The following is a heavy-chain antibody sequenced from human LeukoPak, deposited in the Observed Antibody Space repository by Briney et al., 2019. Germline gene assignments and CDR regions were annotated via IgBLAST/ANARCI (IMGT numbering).Heavy chain of an antibody. Sequence: QAGGSLRLSCAASGFTFDDYAMHWVRQAPGKGLEWVSGISWNSGSIGYADSVKGRFTISRDNAKNSLYLQMNSLRAEDTALYYCAKDISGWYSGGIDYWGQGTLVTVSS. V-gene: IGHV3-9*01. D-gene: IGHD6-19*01. CDR2: ISWNSGSI. CDR1: GFTFDDYA. J-gene: IGHJ4*02. CDR3: AKDISGWYSGGIDY.